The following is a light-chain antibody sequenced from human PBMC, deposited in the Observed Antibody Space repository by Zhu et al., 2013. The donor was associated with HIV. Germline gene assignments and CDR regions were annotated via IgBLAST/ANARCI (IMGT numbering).Light chain of an antibody. Sequence: IVLTQSPATLSFSPGERATLSCRASQSVSSNYLAWYQQKSGQAPRLLIYDASYRATGIPARFSGSGSGTDFTLTISSLEPEDFAVYHCHQYGSSPPTFGQGTKVEIK. CDR3: HQYGSSPPT. CDR1: QSVSSNY. CDR2: DAS. V-gene: IGKV3-20*01. J-gene: IGKJ2*01.